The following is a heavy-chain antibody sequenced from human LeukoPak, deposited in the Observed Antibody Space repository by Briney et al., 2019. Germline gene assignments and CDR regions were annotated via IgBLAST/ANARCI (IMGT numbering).Heavy chain of an antibody. J-gene: IGHJ6*03. CDR3: ARRRLRYFDWLEGDYYYYYMDV. CDR1: GGSFSGYY. V-gene: IGHV4-34*01. D-gene: IGHD3-9*01. CDR2: INDSGST. Sequence: SETLSLTCAVYGGSFSGYYWSWIRQSPGKGLEWIGEINDSGSTNYNPSLKSRVTISVDTSKNQFSLKLSSVTAADTAVYYCARRRLRYFDWLEGDYYYYYMDVWGKGTTVTISS.